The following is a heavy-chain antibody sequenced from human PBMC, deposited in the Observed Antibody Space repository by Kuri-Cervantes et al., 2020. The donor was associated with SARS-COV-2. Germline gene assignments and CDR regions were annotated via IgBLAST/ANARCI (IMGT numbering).Heavy chain of an antibody. V-gene: IGHV3-23*03. CDR2: IYSGGSST. D-gene: IGHD1-26*01. CDR1: GFTFSSYA. CDR3: AKYRGALDY. Sequence: GGFLRLSCAASGFTFSSYAMSWVRQAPGKGLEWVSVIYSGGSSTYYADAVKGRFTISRDNSKNTLYLQMNSLRAEDTAVYYCAKYRGALDYWGQGTLVTVSS. J-gene: IGHJ4*02.